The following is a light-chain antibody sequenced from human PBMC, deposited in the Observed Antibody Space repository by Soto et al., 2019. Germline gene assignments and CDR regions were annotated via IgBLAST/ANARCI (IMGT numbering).Light chain of an antibody. CDR2: HDR. Sequence: SYELTQPPSVSVAPGQTATITCGGNNIGTKSVHWYQQKPGQAPVLVVFHDRDWPSGIPDRFPGSHSGNTATLNISRVEAGDEADYYCQVWDDNSDHTGVFGVGTKLTVL. V-gene: IGLV3-21*02. CDR3: QVWDDNSDHTGV. CDR1: NIGTKS. J-gene: IGLJ3*02.